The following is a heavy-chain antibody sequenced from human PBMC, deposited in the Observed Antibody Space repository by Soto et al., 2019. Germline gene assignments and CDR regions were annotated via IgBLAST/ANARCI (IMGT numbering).Heavy chain of an antibody. D-gene: IGHD3-22*01. CDR1: GGTFSSYA. Sequence: QVQLVQSGAEVKKPGSSVKVSCKASGGTFSSYAISWVRQAPGQGLEWMGEIIPIFGTANYAQKFQGRVTITADESTSTAYMELSRLRSEDTAVYDCARDRGPSSGYYPYWFDPWGQGTLVTVSS. V-gene: IGHV1-69*12. J-gene: IGHJ5*02. CDR3: ARDRGPSSGYYPYWFDP. CDR2: IIPIFGTA.